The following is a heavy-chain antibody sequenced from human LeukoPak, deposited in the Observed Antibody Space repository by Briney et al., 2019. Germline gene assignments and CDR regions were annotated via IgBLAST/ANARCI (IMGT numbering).Heavy chain of an antibody. CDR2: ISTDGSDK. V-gene: IGHV3-30*04. Sequence: GGSLRLSCAASGFTFSNYAMNWLCQSPGKGLQWVAAISTDGSDKNYADSVKGRFTISRDNSKNTLYLEMNSLRIDDTAVYYCARDGLPVALDKWGQGTLVTVSS. CDR3: ARDGLPVALDK. D-gene: IGHD2-2*01. J-gene: IGHJ4*02. CDR1: GFTFSNYA.